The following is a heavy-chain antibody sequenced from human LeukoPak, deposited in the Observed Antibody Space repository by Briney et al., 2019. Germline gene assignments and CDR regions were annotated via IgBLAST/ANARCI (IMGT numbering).Heavy chain of an antibody. D-gene: IGHD2-2*01. CDR2: IVVGSGNT. CDR3: AAAGVVPAALGYYYGMDV. CDR1: GFTFTSSA. Sequence: ASVKVSCKASGFTFTSSAVQWVRQARGQRLEWIGWIVVGSGNTNYAQKLQESVTITRDMSTSTAYMELSSLRSEDTAVYYCAAAGVVPAALGYYYGMDVWGKGTTVTVSS. J-gene: IGHJ6*04. V-gene: IGHV1-58*01.